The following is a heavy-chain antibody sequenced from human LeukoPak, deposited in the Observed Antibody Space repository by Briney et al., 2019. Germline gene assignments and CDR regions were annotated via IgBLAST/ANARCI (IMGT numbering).Heavy chain of an antibody. Sequence: ASVKVSCKASGYTFTSYDINWVRQATGQGLEWMGWMNPNSGNTGYAQKFQGRVTMTRNTSISTAYMELSSLRSEDTAAYYCARTVYGDYGDELDYWGQGTLVTVSS. J-gene: IGHJ4*02. CDR1: GYTFTSYD. CDR2: MNPNSGNT. CDR3: ARTVYGDYGDELDY. D-gene: IGHD4-17*01. V-gene: IGHV1-8*01.